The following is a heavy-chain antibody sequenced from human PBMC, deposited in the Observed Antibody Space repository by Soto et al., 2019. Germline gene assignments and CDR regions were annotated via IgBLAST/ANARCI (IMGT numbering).Heavy chain of an antibody. CDR2: IRGSSDST. CDR1: GFTFSSYD. D-gene: IGHD2-15*01. J-gene: IGHJ6*02. V-gene: IGHV3-23*01. CDR3: AKVLGRSGGSRGGYYGMDV. Sequence: PGGSLRLSCAASGFTFSSYDMSWVRQPPGEGLEWVAAIRGSSDSTYYTDSVKGRFTISRDNSKKTLYLQVSSLRADDTAVNYYAKVLGRSGGSRGGYYGMDVWGQGTTVAVSS.